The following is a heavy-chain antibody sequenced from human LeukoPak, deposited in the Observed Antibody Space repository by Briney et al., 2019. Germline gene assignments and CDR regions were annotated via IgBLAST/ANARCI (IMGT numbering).Heavy chain of an antibody. CDR1: GYTFTSYG. D-gene: IGHD4-17*01. Sequence: ASVKVSCKVSGYTFTSYGISWVRQAPGRGLEWMGLITSYDGETNYAQKFQDRVTMTTDTATSTAFLEVRSQTSDDTAVYFCARDPDFGENTWGQGTLVIVSS. CDR3: ARDPDFGENT. V-gene: IGHV1-18*01. J-gene: IGHJ4*02. CDR2: ITSYDGET.